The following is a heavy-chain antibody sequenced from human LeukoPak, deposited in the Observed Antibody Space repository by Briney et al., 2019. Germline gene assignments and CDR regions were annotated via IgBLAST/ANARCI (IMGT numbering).Heavy chain of an antibody. CDR3: AKDSYDDSI. CDR2: IRYDGSHK. V-gene: IGHV3-30*02. D-gene: IGHD5-18*01. Sequence: GGSLRLSCATSGFTFSSYGMHWVRQAPGKGLEWVTFIRYDGSHKYYADSVKGRFTISRDNSKNTLYLQINSLRAGDTAVYYCAKDSYDDSIWGQGTLVTVSS. CDR1: GFTFSSYG. J-gene: IGHJ1*01.